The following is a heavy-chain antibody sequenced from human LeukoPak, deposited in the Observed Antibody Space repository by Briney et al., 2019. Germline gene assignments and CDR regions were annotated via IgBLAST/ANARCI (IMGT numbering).Heavy chain of an antibody. Sequence: ASVKVSCKTSGYSFTGYYMHWVRQAPGQGLGWMGWINPNHGGTNYAQKFQGRFTMTRDTSTSTAFMKLSRLRSDDTAVYYCAADRLSRADYMDFWGKGTTVIVSS. J-gene: IGHJ6*03. CDR2: INPNHGGT. CDR1: GYSFTGYY. D-gene: IGHD6-6*01. CDR3: AADRLSRADYMDF. V-gene: IGHV1-2*02.